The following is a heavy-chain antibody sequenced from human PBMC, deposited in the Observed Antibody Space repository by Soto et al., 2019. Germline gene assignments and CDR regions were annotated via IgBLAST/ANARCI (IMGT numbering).Heavy chain of an antibody. CDR2: IYSGGST. J-gene: IGHJ4*02. CDR1: GFSVSSNY. V-gene: IGHV3-66*04. Sequence: EVQLVESGGGLVLPGGSLRLSCAASGFSVSSNYMYWVRQAPGKGLECVSLIYSGGSTDHADSVKDRFTISRDNSKNTLYLQMNSLRAEDTAVYYCARRHYYGSDWGQGTLVTVSS. D-gene: IGHD3-10*01. CDR3: ARRHYYGSD.